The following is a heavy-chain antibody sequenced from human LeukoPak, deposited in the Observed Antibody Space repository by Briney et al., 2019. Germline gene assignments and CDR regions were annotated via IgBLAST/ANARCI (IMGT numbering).Heavy chain of an antibody. CDR3: AKGKWYFDY. CDR2: IRYDGSEN. J-gene: IGHJ4*02. CDR1: GFTFSSNG. V-gene: IGHV3-30*02. Sequence: GGSLRLSCAASGFTFSSNGMHWVRQAPGKGLEWVAFIRYDGSENYYGDSVKGRFTISRDNSKNTLYLQMNSLRVEDTAVYYCAKGKWYFDYWGQGTLVTVSS. D-gene: IGHD1-26*01.